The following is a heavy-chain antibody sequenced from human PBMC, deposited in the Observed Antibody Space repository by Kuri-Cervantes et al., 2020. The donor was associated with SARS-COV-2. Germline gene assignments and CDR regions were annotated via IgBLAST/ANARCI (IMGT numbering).Heavy chain of an antibody. CDR2: IIPLFGTT. J-gene: IGHJ5*02. V-gene: IGHV1-69*06. Sequence: SVNVSCKASGGTFSSYAVTWVRQVPGQGLEWVGRIIPLFGTTIYAEKFRGRVRLTADRSTNTAYMELGSLRSEDTAVYYCARPYCIITTCYDGTFDPWGQGTLVTVSS. CDR1: GGTFSSYA. CDR3: ARPYCIITTCYDGTFDP. D-gene: IGHD2-2*01.